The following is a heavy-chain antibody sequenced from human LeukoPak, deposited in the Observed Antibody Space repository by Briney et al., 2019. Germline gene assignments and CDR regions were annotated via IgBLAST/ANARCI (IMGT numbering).Heavy chain of an antibody. V-gene: IGHV4-59*01. CDR2: IYYSGST. D-gene: IGHD5-12*01. CDR3: ARARIVATRGFFDY. CDR1: GGSISSYY. Sequence: PSETLSLTCTVSGGSISSYYWSWIRQPPGKGLEWLGYIYYSGSTNYNPSLKSRVTISVDTSKNQFSLKLSSVTAADTAVYYCARARIVATRGFFDYWGQGTLVTVSS. J-gene: IGHJ4*02.